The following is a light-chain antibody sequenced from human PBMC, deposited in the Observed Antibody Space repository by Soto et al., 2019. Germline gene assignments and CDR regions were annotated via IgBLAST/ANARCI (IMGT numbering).Light chain of an antibody. J-gene: IGLJ2*01. CDR1: SSDVGGYNY. CDR3: CSYAGSDTLGVV. CDR2: DVS. V-gene: IGLV2-11*01. Sequence: QSALTQPRSVSGSPGQSVTISCTGTSSDVGGYNYVSWYQQHPGKAPKLMIYDVSKRPSGVPDRFSGSKSGNTASLTISGLQAEDEADYYCCSYAGSDTLGVVSGGGTKLTVL.